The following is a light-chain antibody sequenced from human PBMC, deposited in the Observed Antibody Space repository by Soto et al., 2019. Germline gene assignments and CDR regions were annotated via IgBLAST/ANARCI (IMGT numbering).Light chain of an antibody. Sequence: QSALTQPPSASGSPGQSVTISCTGTSSDVGGYIFVSWYQQHPGKAPKLMIYDVNKRPSGVPDRFSGSKSDNTASLTVSGLQAEDEAEYYCVSYAGGTYVVVTGTKLTVL. J-gene: IGLJ1*01. CDR2: DVN. V-gene: IGLV2-8*01. CDR3: VSYAGGTYV. CDR1: SSDVGGYIF.